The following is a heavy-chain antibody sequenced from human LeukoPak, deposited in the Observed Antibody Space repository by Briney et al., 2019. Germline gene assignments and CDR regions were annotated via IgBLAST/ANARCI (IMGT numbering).Heavy chain of an antibody. D-gene: IGHD4-17*01. CDR2: INPNSGGT. V-gene: IGHV1-2*02. CDR3: RTDRYGDYGDYIDY. CDR1: GYTFTGYY. J-gene: IGHJ4*02. Sequence: GASETVSCKASGYTFTGYYMHWVRQAPGQGLEWMGWINPNSGGTTYAQKFQGRVTMTRDTSISTAYMELSRLRSDDTAVYYCRTDRYGDYGDYIDYWGQGTLVT.